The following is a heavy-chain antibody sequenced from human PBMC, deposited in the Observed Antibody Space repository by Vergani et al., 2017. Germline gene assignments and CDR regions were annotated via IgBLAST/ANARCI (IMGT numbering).Heavy chain of an antibody. D-gene: IGHD2-15*01. CDR3: ARLSYDTTPYLQGGYDC. CDR1: GFTFSACP. Sequence: EVQLVESGAVVVQPGGSLRLSCAASGFTFSACPMTWVRQAPGKGLEWVSAISARYPSTYYADSVKGRFTISRDNSKNMLYLQMNSLRAEDTAVYYCARLSYDTTPYLQGGYDCWGQGTLVSVSS. V-gene: IGHV3-23*04. J-gene: IGHJ4*02. CDR2: ISARYPST.